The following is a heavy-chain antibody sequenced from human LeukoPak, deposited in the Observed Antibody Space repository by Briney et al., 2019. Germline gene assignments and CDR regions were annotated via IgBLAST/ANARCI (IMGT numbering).Heavy chain of an antibody. CDR1: GYTFTGYY. Sequence: GASVKVSCKASGYTFTGYYMHWVRQAPGQGLEWMGWINPNSGGTNYAQKFQGRVTMTRDTSISTVYMELSRLRSDDTAVYYCARDPYGFYGSGSYYGQNWFDPWGQGTLVTVSS. CDR3: ARDPYGFYGSGSYYGQNWFDP. V-gene: IGHV1-2*02. CDR2: INPNSGGT. D-gene: IGHD3-10*01. J-gene: IGHJ5*02.